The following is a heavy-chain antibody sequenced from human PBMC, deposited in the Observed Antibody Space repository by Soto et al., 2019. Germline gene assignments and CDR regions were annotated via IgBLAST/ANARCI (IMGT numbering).Heavy chain of an antibody. CDR2: IYDSGST. V-gene: IGHV4-31*03. Sequence: SETLSLTCTVSGGSISNGGYYWGWIRQHPGKGLEWIGHIYDSGSTYYNPSLKSRVTISIDTSKNQFSLKLSPVTAADTAVYYCVRDRSTFFDYWGQGTLVTVS. J-gene: IGHJ4*02. CDR1: GGSISNGGYY. CDR3: VRDRSTFFDY.